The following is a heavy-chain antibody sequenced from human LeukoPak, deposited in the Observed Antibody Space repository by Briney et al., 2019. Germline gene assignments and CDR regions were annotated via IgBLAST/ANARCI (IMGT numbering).Heavy chain of an antibody. V-gene: IGHV3-21*01. D-gene: IGHD3-10*01. CDR3: ARGDGATPPDVFDV. CDR1: GFTFSSYS. J-gene: IGHJ3*01. Sequence: GSLRLSCTASGFTFSSYSMNWVRQAPGRGLQWVSSISSGSTYIYYADSLKGRFTISRDNTKNSLYLQMNSLRGEDAAVYYCARGDGATPPDVFDVWGQGTMVTVSS. CDR2: ISSGSTYI.